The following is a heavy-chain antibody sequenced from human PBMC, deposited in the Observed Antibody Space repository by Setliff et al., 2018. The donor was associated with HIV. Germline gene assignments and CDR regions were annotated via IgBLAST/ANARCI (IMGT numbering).Heavy chain of an antibody. Sequence: GSVRLSCAASGFSFSSYWMHWVRQAPGKGLVWVSRINTDGSSTSYADSVKGRFTISRDDSKNTVYLHMNSLKTEDTAVYYCIWSGSSGLYYFDHWGQGTLVTVSS. D-gene: IGHD3-22*01. CDR2: INTDGSST. V-gene: IGHV3-74*01. J-gene: IGHJ4*02. CDR1: GFSFSSYW. CDR3: IWSGSSGLYYFDH.